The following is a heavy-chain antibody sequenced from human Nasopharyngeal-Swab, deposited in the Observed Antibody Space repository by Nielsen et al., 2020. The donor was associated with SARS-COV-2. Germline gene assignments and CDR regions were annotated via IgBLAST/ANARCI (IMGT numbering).Heavy chain of an antibody. Sequence: GESLKISCAASGFTFSSYSMNWVRQAPGKGLEWVSSISSSSSYIYYADSVKGRFTISRDNSKNTLYLQMSSLRAEDTAVYYCVKTGSGKNGMDVWGQGTTVTVSS. CDR1: GFTFSSYS. D-gene: IGHD3-10*01. J-gene: IGHJ6*02. CDR3: VKTGSGKNGMDV. CDR2: ISSSSSYI. V-gene: IGHV3-21*01.